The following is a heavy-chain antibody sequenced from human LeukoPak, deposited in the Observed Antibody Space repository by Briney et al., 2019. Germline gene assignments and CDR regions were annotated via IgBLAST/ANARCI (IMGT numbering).Heavy chain of an antibody. CDR2: IYPRDSDT. CDR1: GXSFIAYY. Sequence: GESLKISFQVSGXSFIAYYIAWVRQMPGKDLEWMGIIYPRDSDTRYSPSFQGQVTISADKSISTAYLQWSSLKASDTAMYYCARRSYCGGGSCAIDYWGQGTLVTVSS. D-gene: IGHD2-15*01. CDR3: ARRSYCGGGSCAIDY. J-gene: IGHJ4*02. V-gene: IGHV5-51*01.